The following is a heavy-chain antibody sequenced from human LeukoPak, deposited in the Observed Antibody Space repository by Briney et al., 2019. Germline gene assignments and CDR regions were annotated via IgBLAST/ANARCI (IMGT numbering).Heavy chain of an antibody. Sequence: GSLRLSCAASGFTVSSNYMRWGRQAPGKGLGWGSVIYSGGSTYYADSVKGRFTISRDNSKNTLYLQMNSLRAEDTAVYYCARGINYYGSGSSFDYWGQGTLVTVSS. D-gene: IGHD3-10*01. CDR1: GFTVSSNY. V-gene: IGHV3-66*01. J-gene: IGHJ4*02. CDR3: ARGINYYGSGSSFDY. CDR2: IYSGGST.